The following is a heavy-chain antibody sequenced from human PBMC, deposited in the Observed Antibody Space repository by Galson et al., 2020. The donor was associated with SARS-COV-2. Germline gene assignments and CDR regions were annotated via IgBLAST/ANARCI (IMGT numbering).Heavy chain of an antibody. D-gene: IGHD2-2*02. CDR2: IYSGDSDT. J-gene: IGHJ5*02. V-gene: IGHV5-51*01. CDR3: ARLGSIVVVPAAIRAWEFDP. CDR1: GYSFTSYW. Sequence: GESLKISCKGSGYSFTSYWIGWVRQMPGKGLEWMGIIYSGDSDTRYSPSFQGQVTISADKSISTAYLQWSSLKASDTAMYYCARLGSIVVVPAAIRAWEFDPWGQGTLVTVSS.